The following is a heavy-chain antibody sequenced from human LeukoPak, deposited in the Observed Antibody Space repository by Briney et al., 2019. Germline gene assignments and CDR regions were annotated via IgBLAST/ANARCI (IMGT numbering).Heavy chain of an antibody. J-gene: IGHJ3*02. D-gene: IGHD3-3*02. Sequence: PGGSLILSCAASGFTFSSYGMHWVRQAPGKGLEWVAVIWYDGSNKYYADSVKGRFTISRDNSKNTLYLQMNSLRAEDTAVYYCASYVLGDAFDIWGQGTMVTVSS. CDR2: IWYDGSNK. CDR3: ASYVLGDAFDI. V-gene: IGHV3-33*01. CDR1: GFTFSSYG.